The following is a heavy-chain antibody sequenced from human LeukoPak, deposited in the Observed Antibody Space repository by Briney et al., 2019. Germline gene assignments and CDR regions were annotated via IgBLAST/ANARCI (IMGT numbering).Heavy chain of an antibody. CDR3: ARSPPTVTTGKPWIGSRKHRAYYFDY. Sequence: ASETLSLTCTVSGGSISSGSYYWSWIRQPAGKGLEWIGRIYTSGSTNYNPSLKSRVTISVDTSKNQFSLKLSSVTAADTAVYYCARSPPTVTTGKPWIGSRKHRAYYFDYWGQGTLVTVSS. J-gene: IGHJ4*02. V-gene: IGHV4-61*02. D-gene: IGHD4-17*01. CDR2: IYTSGST. CDR1: GGSISSGSYY.